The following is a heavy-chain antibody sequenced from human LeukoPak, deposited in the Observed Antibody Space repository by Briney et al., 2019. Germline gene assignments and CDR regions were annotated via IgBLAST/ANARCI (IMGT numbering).Heavy chain of an antibody. D-gene: IGHD3-22*01. V-gene: IGHV3-23*01. CDR3: AKSLTSYYYDSSGYFPY. Sequence: GGSLRLSCAASGFTFSSYAMSWVRQAPGTGLEWVSAISGSGGSTYYADSVKGRFTISRDNSKNTLYLQMNSLRAEDTAVYYCAKSLTSYYYDSSGYFPYWGQGTLVTVSS. CDR2: ISGSGGST. CDR1: GFTFSSYA. J-gene: IGHJ4*02.